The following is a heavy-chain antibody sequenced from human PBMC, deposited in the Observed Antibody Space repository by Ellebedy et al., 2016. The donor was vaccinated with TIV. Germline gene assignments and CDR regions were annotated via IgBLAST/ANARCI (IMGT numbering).Heavy chain of an antibody. Sequence: GESLKISCAASGFTVSSNYMSWVRQAPGKGLEWVSVIYSGGSTYYADSVKGRFTISRDNSKNTLYLQMNSLRAEDTAVYYCARGPDYGDYVYYGMDVWGQGTTVTVSS. J-gene: IGHJ6*02. CDR3: ARGPDYGDYVYYGMDV. V-gene: IGHV3-66*01. CDR2: IYSGGST. CDR1: GFTVSSNY. D-gene: IGHD4-17*01.